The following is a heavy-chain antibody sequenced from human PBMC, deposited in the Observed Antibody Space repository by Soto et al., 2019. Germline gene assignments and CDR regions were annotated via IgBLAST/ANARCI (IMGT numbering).Heavy chain of an antibody. D-gene: IGHD3-3*01. J-gene: IGHJ6*02. Sequence: PVGSLRLSCAASGLTFRSYPMHRVRKAPGKGLEWVAVISDDGRHKYYADSVKGRFTISRDNSKNTLYLQMNSLRAEDTAVYYCARDAIYYDFWSGYYTPTYYYYYGMDVWGQGTTVIGSS. V-gene: IGHV3-30*04. CDR3: ARDAIYYDFWSGYYTPTYYYYYGMDV. CDR2: ISDDGRHK. CDR1: GLTFRSYP.